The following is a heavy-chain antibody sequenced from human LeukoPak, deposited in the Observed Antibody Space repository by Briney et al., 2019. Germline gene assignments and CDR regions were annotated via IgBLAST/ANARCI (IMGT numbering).Heavy chain of an antibody. CDR3: ARFSMIVALEGEES. D-gene: IGHD3-22*01. CDR1: GYTFTSYD. Sequence: ASVKVSCXASGYTFTSYDINWVRQATGQGLEWMGWMNPNSGNTGYAQKFQGRVTMTRNTSISTAYMELSSLRSEDTAVYYCARFSMIVALEGEESWGQGTLVTVSS. J-gene: IGHJ4*02. V-gene: IGHV1-8*01. CDR2: MNPNSGNT.